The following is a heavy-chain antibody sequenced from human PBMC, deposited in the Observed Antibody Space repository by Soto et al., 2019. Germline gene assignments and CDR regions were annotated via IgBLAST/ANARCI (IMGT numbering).Heavy chain of an antibody. Sequence: PSETLSLTCTVSGGSVSSGSYYWSWIRQPPGKGLEWIGYIYYSGSTNYNPSLKSRVTISVDTSKNQFSLKLSSVTAADTAVYYCARDPIDTRYCSGGSCYQPWFDPWGQGTLVTVSS. CDR2: IYYSGST. CDR1: GGSVSSGSYY. J-gene: IGHJ5*02. CDR3: ARDPIDTRYCSGGSCYQPWFDP. D-gene: IGHD2-15*01. V-gene: IGHV4-61*01.